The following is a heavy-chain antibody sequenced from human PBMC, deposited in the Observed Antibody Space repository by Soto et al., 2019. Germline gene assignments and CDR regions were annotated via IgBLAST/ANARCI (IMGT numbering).Heavy chain of an antibody. CDR1: GGSVTGGSHY. V-gene: IGHV4-61*01. CDR3: ARDRSSGWTWFDY. Sequence: SETLSLTCTFSGGSVTGGSHYWSWIRQPPGKGLEFIGYISFFGSTKYNPSLKSRVTISVDTSKNQFSLELTSLTAADTAVYYCARDRSSGWTWFDYWGQGTLVTVSS. D-gene: IGHD6-19*01. J-gene: IGHJ4*02. CDR2: ISFFGST.